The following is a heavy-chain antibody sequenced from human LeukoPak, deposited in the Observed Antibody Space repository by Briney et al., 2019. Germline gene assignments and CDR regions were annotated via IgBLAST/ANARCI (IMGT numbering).Heavy chain of an antibody. D-gene: IGHD3-22*01. CDR3: ASSIPAYDSSGYYLIDY. J-gene: IGHJ4*02. CDR2: IYYSGSP. V-gene: IGHV4-59*01. CDR1: GGSMSNYY. Sequence: SETLSLTCTVSGGSMSNYYWSWIRQPPGRKLEWIGYIYYSGSPNYNSSLESRVTISVDTSKNQFSLKLSSVTAADTAVYYCASSIPAYDSSGYYLIDYWGQGTLVTVSS.